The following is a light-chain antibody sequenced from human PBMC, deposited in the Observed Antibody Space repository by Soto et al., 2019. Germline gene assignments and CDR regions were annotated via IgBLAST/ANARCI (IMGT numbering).Light chain of an antibody. V-gene: IGKV1-39*01. CDR2: VAS. J-gene: IGKJ1*01. Sequence: DIQMTHSPSSLSASVGDRVTVTCRASQSIDTYLNWYQQRPGQAPKLLIYVASTLQSGVPSRFSGSGSGTHFTLTISSLQPEDFATYYCQQNQDIPPTFGQGTRVERK. CDR1: QSIDTY. CDR3: QQNQDIPPT.